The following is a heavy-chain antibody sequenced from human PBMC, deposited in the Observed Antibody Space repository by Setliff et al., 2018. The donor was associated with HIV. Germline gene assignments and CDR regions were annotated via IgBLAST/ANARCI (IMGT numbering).Heavy chain of an antibody. Sequence: GSLRLSCAASGFTFSNYAMGWVRQGPGKGLEWIGTIFYSGTTTYNPSLKSRITISVDTSKKEFSLNLSSLTAADTAVFYCARGRYSYGPGWFDSWAQGAVVTVSS. D-gene: IGHD5-18*01. CDR2: IFYSGTT. CDR3: ARGRYSYGPGWFDS. J-gene: IGHJ5*01. CDR1: GFTFSNYA. V-gene: IGHV4-39*07.